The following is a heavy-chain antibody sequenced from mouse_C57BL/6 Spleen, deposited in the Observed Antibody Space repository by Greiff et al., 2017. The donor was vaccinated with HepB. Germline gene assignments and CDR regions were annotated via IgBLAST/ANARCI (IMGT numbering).Heavy chain of an antibody. CDR2: IDPSDSET. V-gene: IGHV1-52*01. D-gene: IGHD1-1*01. CDR1: GYTFTSYW. CDR3: AKGDYYGSSEYFDV. Sequence: QVQLQQPGAELVRPGSSVKLSCKASGYTFTSYWMHWVKQRPIQGLEWIGNIDPSDSETHYNQKFKDKATLTEDKSSSTAYMQLSSLTSEDSAVYYCAKGDYYGSSEYFDVWGTGTTVTVSS. J-gene: IGHJ1*03.